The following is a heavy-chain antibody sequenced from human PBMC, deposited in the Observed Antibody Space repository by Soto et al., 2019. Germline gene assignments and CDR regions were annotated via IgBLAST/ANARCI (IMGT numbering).Heavy chain of an antibody. J-gene: IGHJ3*02. D-gene: IGHD3-9*01. Sequence: QVQLQESGPGLVKPSQTLSLTCTVSGGSISSGGYYWSWIRQHPGKGLEWIGYIYYSGSTYYNPSFKIRVTISVDTSKNQFSLKLSSVTAADTAVYYCATADLTGYYIFAFDIWGQGTMVTVSS. V-gene: IGHV4-31*03. CDR2: IYYSGST. CDR3: ATADLTGYYIFAFDI. CDR1: GGSISSGGYY.